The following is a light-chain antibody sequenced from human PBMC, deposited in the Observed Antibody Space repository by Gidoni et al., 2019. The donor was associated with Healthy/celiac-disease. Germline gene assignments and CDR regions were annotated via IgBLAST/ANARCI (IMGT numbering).Light chain of an antibody. CDR2: LGS. V-gene: IGKV2-28*01. Sequence: DIVMTQSPLSLPVTPGEPASISCRSSQSLLHSNGYNSLDWYLQKPGQSPQLLIYLGSNRASGVPDRFSGSGSGTDFTLKISRVEAEDVGVYYCMQALHPSEITFGQGTRLEIK. J-gene: IGKJ5*01. CDR3: MQALHPSEIT. CDR1: QSLLHSNGYNS.